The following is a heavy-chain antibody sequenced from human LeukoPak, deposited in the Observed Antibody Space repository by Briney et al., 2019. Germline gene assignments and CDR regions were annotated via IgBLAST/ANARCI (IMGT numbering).Heavy chain of an antibody. D-gene: IGHD3-10*01. V-gene: IGHV2-5*01. Sequence: SGPTLVNPTQTLTLTCTFSGFPLSTSGVGVGWIRQPPGKALEWLALIYWNDDKRYSPSLKSRLTITKDTSKNQVVLTMTNMDPVDTATYYCAHRTYYGSGSYYNAPVDYWGQGTLVTVSS. CDR1: GFPLSTSGVG. CDR3: AHRTYYGSGSYYNAPVDY. CDR2: IYWNDDK. J-gene: IGHJ4*02.